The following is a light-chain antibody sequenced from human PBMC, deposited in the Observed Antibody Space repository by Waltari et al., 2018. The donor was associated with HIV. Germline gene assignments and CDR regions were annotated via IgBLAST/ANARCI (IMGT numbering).Light chain of an antibody. CDR3: QQSYSTLRT. J-gene: IGKJ3*01. V-gene: IGKV1-39*01. CDR1: QSISSY. CDR2: AAS. Sequence: DFQMTQTPSSLSASVGDRVTITCRASQSISSYLNWYQQKPGKAPKLLIYAASSLQSGVPSRFSGSGSGTDFTLTISSLQPEDFATYYCQQSYSTLRTFGPGTKVDIK.